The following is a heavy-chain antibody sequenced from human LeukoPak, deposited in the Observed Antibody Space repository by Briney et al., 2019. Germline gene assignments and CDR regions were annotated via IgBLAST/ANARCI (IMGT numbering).Heavy chain of an antibody. Sequence: ASVKVSCKASGYTFTSYYMHWVRQAPGQGLEWMGIINPSGGSTSYAQKFQGRVTMTRDTSTSTVYMELSSLRSEDTAVYYCASGSEGIGVAATCAYWGQGTSVTVSS. CDR3: ASGSEGIGVAATCAY. CDR2: INPSGGST. V-gene: IGHV1-46*01. CDR1: GYTFTSYY. D-gene: IGHD6-19*01. J-gene: IGHJ4*02.